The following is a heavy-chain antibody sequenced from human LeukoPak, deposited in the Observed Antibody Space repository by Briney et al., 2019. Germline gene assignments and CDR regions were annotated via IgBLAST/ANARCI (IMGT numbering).Heavy chain of an antibody. CDR1: GGFVSTYY. Sequence: SETLSLTCNVSGGFVSTYYWSWIRQSPGMGLEWIGYKYYSGNTNYSPSLQSRVTISVDTSTNQVFLQLTSVTAADTAVYYCARGEGGYYSHWHFDLWGRGILVSVSS. D-gene: IGHD2-15*01. CDR2: KYYSGNT. J-gene: IGHJ2*01. V-gene: IGHV4-59*02. CDR3: ARGEGGYYSHWHFDL.